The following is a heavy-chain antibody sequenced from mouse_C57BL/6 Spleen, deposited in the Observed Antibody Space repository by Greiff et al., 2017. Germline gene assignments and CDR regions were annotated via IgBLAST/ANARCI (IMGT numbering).Heavy chain of an antibody. J-gene: IGHJ2*01. D-gene: IGHD1-1*01. CDR1: GYTFTDYE. CDR2: IDPETGGT. Sequence: QVQLKQSGAELVRPGASVTLSCKASGYTFTDYEMHWVKQTPVHGLEWIGAIDPETGGTAYNQKFKGKAILTADKSSSTAYMELRSLTSEDSAVYYCTRSSLRGPYYFDYWGQGTTLTVSS. V-gene: IGHV1-15*01. CDR3: TRSSLRGPYYFDY.